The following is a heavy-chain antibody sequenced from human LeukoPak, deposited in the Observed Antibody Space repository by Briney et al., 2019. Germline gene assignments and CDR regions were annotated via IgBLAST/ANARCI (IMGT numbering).Heavy chain of an antibody. Sequence: GGSLRLSCAASGFTFSSYAMSWVRQAPGKGLEWVSAISGSGGSTYYADSVEGRFTISRDNSKNTLYLQMNSLRAEDTAVYYCAKNSPLAIYYYYYMDVWGKGTTVTVSS. CDR3: AKNSPLAIYYYYYMDV. V-gene: IGHV3-23*01. J-gene: IGHJ6*03. CDR2: ISGSGGST. CDR1: GFTFSSYA. D-gene: IGHD5-12*01.